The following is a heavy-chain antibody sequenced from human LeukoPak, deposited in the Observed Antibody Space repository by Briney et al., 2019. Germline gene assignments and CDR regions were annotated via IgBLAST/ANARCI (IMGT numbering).Heavy chain of an antibody. D-gene: IGHD6-13*01. Sequence: SETLSLTCTVSGNSISSGYYWGWIRQPPGKGLEWIGSIYHSGRTYYNPSLKSRVTISVDTSKNQFSLKLSSVTAADTAVYYCARLAAGAVYYYYYYMDVWGKGTTVTISS. CDR2: IYHSGRT. V-gene: IGHV4-38-2*02. CDR3: ARLAAGAVYYYYYYMDV. J-gene: IGHJ6*03. CDR1: GNSISSGYY.